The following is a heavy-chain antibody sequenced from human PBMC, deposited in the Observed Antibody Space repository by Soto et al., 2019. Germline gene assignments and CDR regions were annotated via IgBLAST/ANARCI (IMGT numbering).Heavy chain of an antibody. CDR3: AHRVLRTVFGLVTTTAIYFDF. J-gene: IGHJ4*02. CDR2: IYWDDDK. Sequence: QITLNESGPTLVKPTQTLTLTCTFFGFSLTTIGVGVGWIRQSPGKAAEWLALIYWDDDKGYSPSLKSRLTITTDTSKNQVVLTLANLDPADTATYYCAHRVLRTVFGLVTTTAIYFDFWGQGTPVAVSS. V-gene: IGHV2-5*02. D-gene: IGHD3-3*01. CDR1: GFSLTTIGVG.